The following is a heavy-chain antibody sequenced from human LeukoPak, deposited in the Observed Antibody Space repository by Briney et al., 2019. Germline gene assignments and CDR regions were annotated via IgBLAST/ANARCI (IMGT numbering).Heavy chain of an antibody. Sequence: GESLKISCKGSGYSFTSYWIAGWGQLPGKGLEGWGIIYPGDSDTRYSPSFQGQVTISADKSISTAYLQWSSLKASDTAMYYCARLVRGYYDSSGPEAFDIWGQGTMVTVSS. D-gene: IGHD3-22*01. J-gene: IGHJ3*02. CDR2: IYPGDSDT. CDR1: GYSFTSYW. CDR3: ARLVRGYYDSSGPEAFDI. V-gene: IGHV5-51*01.